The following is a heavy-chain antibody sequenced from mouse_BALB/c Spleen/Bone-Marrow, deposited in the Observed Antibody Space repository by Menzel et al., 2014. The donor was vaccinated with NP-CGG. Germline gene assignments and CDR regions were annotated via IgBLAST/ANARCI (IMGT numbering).Heavy chain of an antibody. CDR2: ISYDGNN. J-gene: IGHJ2*01. Sequence: VQLKESGPGLVKPSQSLSLTCSVTGYSITSGYYWNWIRQFPRNKLEWMGYISYDGNNNYNPSLKNRISITRDTSKSHFFLKLNSVTTEDTATYYCAREDYGNYDYFDYWGQGTTLTVSS. V-gene: IGHV3-6*02. CDR1: GYSITSGYY. CDR3: AREDYGNYDYFDY. D-gene: IGHD2-1*01.